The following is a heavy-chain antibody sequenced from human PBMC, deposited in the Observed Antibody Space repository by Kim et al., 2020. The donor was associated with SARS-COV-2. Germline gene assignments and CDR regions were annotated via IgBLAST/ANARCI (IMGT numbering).Heavy chain of an antibody. CDR3: ARLLSYYYGMDV. J-gene: IGHJ6*02. Sequence: YADPVMDRFTIARDKSKDTLYLQRNSRRAEDTAVYYCARLLSYYYGMDVWGQGTTVTVSS. V-gene: IGHV3-33*01.